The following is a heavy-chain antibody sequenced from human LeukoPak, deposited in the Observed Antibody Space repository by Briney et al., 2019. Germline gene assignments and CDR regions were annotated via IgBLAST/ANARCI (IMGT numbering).Heavy chain of an antibody. V-gene: IGHV4-39*07. CDR3: AREVKRVSFGVVIRQGAFDI. D-gene: IGHD3-3*01. Sequence: PSETLSLTRTVSGGSISSSRDYWGWIRQLPGEGLEWIGSIYYSGSIYYNPSLKSRVTMSLDTSKNQFSLKLSSVTAADTAVYYCAREVKRVSFGVVIRQGAFDIWGQGTMVTVSS. CDR1: GGSISSSRDY. J-gene: IGHJ3*02. CDR2: IYYSGSI.